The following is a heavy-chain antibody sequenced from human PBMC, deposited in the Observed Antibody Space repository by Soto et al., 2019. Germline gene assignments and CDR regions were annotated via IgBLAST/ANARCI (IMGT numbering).Heavy chain of an antibody. J-gene: IGHJ6*03. CDR1: GGSISSYY. D-gene: IGHD2-21*02. Sequence: PSETLSLTCTVSGGSISSYYWSWIRQPPGKGLEWIGYIYYSGSTNYNPSLKSRVTISVDTSKNQFSLKLSSVTAADTAVYYCARTAYYMDVWGKGTTVTVSS. CDR2: IYYSGST. CDR3: ARTAYYMDV. V-gene: IGHV4-59*08.